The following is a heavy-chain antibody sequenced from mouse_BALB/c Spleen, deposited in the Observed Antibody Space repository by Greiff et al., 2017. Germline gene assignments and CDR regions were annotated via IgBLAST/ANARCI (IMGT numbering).Heavy chain of an antibody. Sequence: VQLQQSGAELMKPGASVKISCKATGYTFSSYWIEWVKQRPGHGLEWIGEILPGSGSTNYNEKFKGKATFTADTSSNTAYMQLSSLTSEDSAVYYCARRLRDDYFDYWGQGTTLTVSS. CDR3: ARRLRDDYFDY. CDR2: ILPGSGST. D-gene: IGHD3-3*01. V-gene: IGHV1-9*01. J-gene: IGHJ2*01. CDR1: GYTFSSYW.